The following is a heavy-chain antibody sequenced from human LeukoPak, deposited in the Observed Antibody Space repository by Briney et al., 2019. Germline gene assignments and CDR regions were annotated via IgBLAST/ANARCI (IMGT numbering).Heavy chain of an antibody. D-gene: IGHD3-10*01. J-gene: IGHJ4*02. CDR3: ARDLGDSFDY. Sequence: SVKVSRKASGGTFSNYAISWVRQAPGQGLEWMGGIIPIFGTASYAQKFQGRVTITADESTSTAYMELSSLRSEDTAVYYCARDLGDSFDYWGQGTLVTVSS. CDR2: IIPIFGTA. V-gene: IGHV1-69*01. CDR1: GGTFSNYA.